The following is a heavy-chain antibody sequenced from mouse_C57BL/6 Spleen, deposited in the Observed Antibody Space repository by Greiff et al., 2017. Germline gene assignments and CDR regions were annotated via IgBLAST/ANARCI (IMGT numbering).Heavy chain of an antibody. CDR2: INYDGSST. V-gene: IGHV5-16*01. D-gene: IGHD1-1*01. J-gene: IGHJ3*01. CDR3: AREEGSSYMFAY. Sequence: EVKLVESEGGLVQPGRSMKLSCTASGFTFSDYYMAWVRQVPEKGLEWVANINYDGSSTYYLDSLKSRFIISRDNAKNILYLQMSSLKSEDTATYYCAREEGSSYMFAYWGQGTLVTVSA. CDR1: GFTFSDYY.